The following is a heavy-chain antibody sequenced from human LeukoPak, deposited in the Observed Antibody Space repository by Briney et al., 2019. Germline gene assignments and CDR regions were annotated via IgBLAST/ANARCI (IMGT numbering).Heavy chain of an antibody. CDR2: IYYSGST. J-gene: IGHJ4*02. V-gene: IGHV4-59*01. Sequence: SETLSLTCIVSGGSISSYYWSWIRQSPGKGLEWIGYIYYSGSTNYNPSLKSRVTISVDTSKNQFSLKLRSVTAADTAVYYCARSSESYDSSGYYSYYFDYWGQGTLVTVSS. CDR3: ARSSESYDSSGYYSYYFDY. CDR1: GGSISSYY. D-gene: IGHD3-22*01.